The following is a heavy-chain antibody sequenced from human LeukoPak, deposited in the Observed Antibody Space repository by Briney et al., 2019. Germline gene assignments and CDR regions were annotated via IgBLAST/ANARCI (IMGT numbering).Heavy chain of an antibody. Sequence: PSETLSLTCTVSGGSISSSSYYWGWIRQPPGKGLEWIGSIYYSGSTYYNPSLKSRVTISVDTSKNQFSLKLSSVTAADTAVYYCARADFWSGYSYAYWGQGTLVTVSS. CDR1: GGSISSSSYY. CDR2: IYYSGST. V-gene: IGHV4-39*07. J-gene: IGHJ4*02. D-gene: IGHD3-3*01. CDR3: ARADFWSGYSYAY.